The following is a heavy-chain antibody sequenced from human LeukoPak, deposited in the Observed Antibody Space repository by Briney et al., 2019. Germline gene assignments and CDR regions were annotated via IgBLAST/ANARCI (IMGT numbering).Heavy chain of an antibody. CDR2: INHSGST. CDR1: GGSFSGYY. Sequence: SETLSLTCAVYGGSFSGYYWSWIRQPPGKGLEWIGEINHSGSTNYNPSLKSRVTISVDTSKNQFSLKLSSVTAADTAVYYCARARRTGSTRSFDYWGQGTLVTVSS. CDR3: ARARRTGSTRSFDY. V-gene: IGHV4-34*01. D-gene: IGHD1-7*01. J-gene: IGHJ4*02.